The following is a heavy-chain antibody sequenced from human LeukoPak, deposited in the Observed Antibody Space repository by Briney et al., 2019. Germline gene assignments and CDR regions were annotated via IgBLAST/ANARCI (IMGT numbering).Heavy chain of an antibody. V-gene: IGHV3-23*01. CDR2: ISGSGGST. CDR1: GFTFSSSS. D-gene: IGHD6-19*01. J-gene: IGHJ4*02. Sequence: PGGSLRLSCAASGFTFSSSSMSWVRQAPGKGLEWVSVISGSGGSTDYADSVKGRFTISRDNSKNTLYLQINSLRAEDTAVYYCAKGSGWYVWGQGTLVIVSS. CDR3: AKGSGWYV.